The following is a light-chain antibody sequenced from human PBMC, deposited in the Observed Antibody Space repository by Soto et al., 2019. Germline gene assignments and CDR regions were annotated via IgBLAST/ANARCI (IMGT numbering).Light chain of an antibody. Sequence: DSRVSKSRTTLSASEGEKITITCRARHSISSWLAWYQQKPGKAPKLLIYAASSLQSGAPPRFTGRGSGTDFTLTISRLQPEDFATYYCQQAKSFPITFGQGARLDI. CDR3: QQAKSFPIT. CDR2: AAS. J-gene: IGKJ5*01. V-gene: IGKV1-12*01. CDR1: HSISSW.